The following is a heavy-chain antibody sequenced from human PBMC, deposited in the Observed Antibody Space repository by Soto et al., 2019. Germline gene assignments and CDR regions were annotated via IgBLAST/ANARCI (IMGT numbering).Heavy chain of an antibody. D-gene: IGHD5-12*01. CDR3: ARHHGPTTSENWFDP. Sequence: ASVKVSCKASGYTFFTYDISWVRQAPGQGLEWMGWISTHSGDTKYAQKFQGRVTMTTDTSTTTAYLELRSLRSDDTAVYYCARHHGPTTSENWFDPWGQGTLVTVSS. CDR2: ISTHSGDT. J-gene: IGHJ5*02. V-gene: IGHV1-18*01. CDR1: GYTFFTYD.